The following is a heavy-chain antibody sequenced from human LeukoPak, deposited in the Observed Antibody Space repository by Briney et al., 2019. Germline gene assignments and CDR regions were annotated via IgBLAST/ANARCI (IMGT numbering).Heavy chain of an antibody. CDR2: ISSAGTT. CDR1: GFTVSSSY. Sequence: GSLRLSCAASGFTVSSSYMSWVRQAPGKGLEWVSIISSAGTTYYADSVKGRFTISRHNSKNTVYLQVKSLRDEDTAVYYCARDLEAANTYYFDYWGQGTMVTVSS. V-gene: IGHV3-66*01. D-gene: IGHD6-13*01. CDR3: ARDLEAANTYYFDY. J-gene: IGHJ4*02.